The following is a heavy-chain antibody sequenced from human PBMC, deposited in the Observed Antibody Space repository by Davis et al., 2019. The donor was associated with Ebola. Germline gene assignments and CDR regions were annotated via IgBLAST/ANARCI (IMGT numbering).Heavy chain of an antibody. D-gene: IGHD2-2*01. CDR1: GFTFNQYA. Sequence: GESLKISCAASGFTFNQYAMTWVRQAPGKGLEWVSTISKSGRDTNYADSVKGRLSVSRDNAKNTLYLQMNSLRADDTAVYYCAREGKYRDESRTFDYWGQGTLVTVSS. J-gene: IGHJ4*02. V-gene: IGHV3-23*01. CDR2: ISKSGRDT. CDR3: AREGKYRDESRTFDY.